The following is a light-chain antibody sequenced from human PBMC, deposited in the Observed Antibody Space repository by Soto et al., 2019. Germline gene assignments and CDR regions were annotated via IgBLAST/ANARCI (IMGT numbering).Light chain of an antibody. Sequence: QSALTQPASVSGSPGQSITISCTGTSSDVGGFNYVSWYQQHPGKAPKLMIYDVTNRPSVVSYRFSGSKSGNTASLTISGLQAEDEADYYCNSYTSSSTHVFGTGTKVTVL. CDR3: NSYTSSSTHV. V-gene: IGLV2-14*03. J-gene: IGLJ1*01. CDR1: SSDVGGFNY. CDR2: DVT.